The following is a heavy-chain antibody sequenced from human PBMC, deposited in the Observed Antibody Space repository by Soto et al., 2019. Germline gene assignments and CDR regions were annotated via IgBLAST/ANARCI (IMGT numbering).Heavy chain of an antibody. CDR1: GFTFRSYG. D-gene: IGHD3-3*01. CDR3: AKDATLEWVIKYYMDV. J-gene: IGHJ6*03. Sequence: GGSLRLSCAASGFTFRSYGMHWVRQAPGKGLEWVAVIWFDGSNEYYADSVKGRFTISRDNSKNTLYLHMNSLRAEDTAVYYCAKDATLEWVIKYYMDVWGKGTTVTVSS. CDR2: IWFDGSNE. V-gene: IGHV3-33*06.